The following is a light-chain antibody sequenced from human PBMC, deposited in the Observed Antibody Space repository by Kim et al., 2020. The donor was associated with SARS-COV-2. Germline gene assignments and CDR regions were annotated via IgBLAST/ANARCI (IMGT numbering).Light chain of an antibody. Sequence: VPPEKTASITFYGVKVGANVTCCYQKKPGQPPVLFIYPDTKRTSGIPERFSASNSGNIATLTISGTQAMDEADYYCQAWDSSTAVFGGGTQLTVL. CDR2: PDT. J-gene: IGLJ2*01. CDR3: QAWDSSTAV. V-gene: IGLV3-1*01. CDR1: KVGANV.